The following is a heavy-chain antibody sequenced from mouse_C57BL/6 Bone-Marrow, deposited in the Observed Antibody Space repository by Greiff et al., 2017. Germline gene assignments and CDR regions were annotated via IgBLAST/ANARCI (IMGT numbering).Heavy chain of an antibody. J-gene: IGHJ4*01. CDR3: TTEAKDD. CDR1: GFNIKDDY. CDR2: IDPADGDT. V-gene: IGHV14-4*01. Sequence: VQLQQSGAELVRPGASVKLSCTASGFNIKDDYMHWVKQRPEQGLEWIGWIDPADGDTEYASKFQGKATITVATSSNTAYLPLSSLTSADPAVXYCTTEAKDDWGQGTSVTVSS.